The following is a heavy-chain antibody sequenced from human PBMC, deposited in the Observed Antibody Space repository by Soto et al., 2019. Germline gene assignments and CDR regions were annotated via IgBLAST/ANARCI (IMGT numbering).Heavy chain of an antibody. J-gene: IGHJ6*02. CDR1: GFTFSSYE. CDR2: ISSSGSTI. D-gene: IGHD5-12*01. V-gene: IGHV3-48*03. CDR3: ARGKGGDGYNYGNYYYYYGMDV. Sequence: EVQLVESGGGLVQPGGSLRLSCAASGFTFSSYEMNWVRQAPGKGLEWVSYISSSGSTIYYADSVKGRFTISRDNAKNSLYLQMHSLRAEDTAVYYCARGKGGDGYNYGNYYYYYGMDVWGQGTTVTVSS.